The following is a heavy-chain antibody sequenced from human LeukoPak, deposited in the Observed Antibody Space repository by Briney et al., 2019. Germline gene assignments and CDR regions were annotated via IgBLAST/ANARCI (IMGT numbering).Heavy chain of an antibody. D-gene: IGHD4-23*01. CDR2: IYHTGST. CDR1: GDSISNGYY. V-gene: IGHV4-38-2*02. CDR3: ARGRSGYGGNSGFASCDY. Sequence: PSETLSLTCTVSGDSISNGYYWGRIRQAPGKGLEWIGSIYHTGSTYYNPSLKSRVIISVDTSKNQFSLKLSSVTAADTAVYYCARGRSGYGGNSGFASCDYWGQGTLVTVSS. J-gene: IGHJ4*02.